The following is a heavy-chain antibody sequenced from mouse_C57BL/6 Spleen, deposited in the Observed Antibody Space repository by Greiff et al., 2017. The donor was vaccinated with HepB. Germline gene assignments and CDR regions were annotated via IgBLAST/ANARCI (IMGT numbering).Heavy chain of an antibody. CDR3: ARPPFYSNYVDYAMDY. CDR2: IWSGGST. J-gene: IGHJ4*01. D-gene: IGHD2-5*01. Sequence: VQLVESGPGLVQPSQSLSITCTVSGFSLTSYGVHWVRQSPGKGLEWLGVIWSGGSTDYNAAFISRLSISKDNSKSQVFFKMNSLQADDTAIYYCARPPFYSNYVDYAMDYWGQGTSVTVSS. V-gene: IGHV2-2*01. CDR1: GFSLTSYG.